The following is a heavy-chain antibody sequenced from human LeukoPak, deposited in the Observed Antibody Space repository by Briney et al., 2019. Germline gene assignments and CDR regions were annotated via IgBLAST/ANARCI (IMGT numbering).Heavy chain of an antibody. Sequence: GGSLRLSCAASGFTFSSYAMSWVRQAPGKGLEWVSAISGSGGSTYYADSAKGRFTISRDNSKNTLYLQMNSLRAEDTAVYYCARTRAPSNGRVLYYMDVWGKGTTVTVSS. D-gene: IGHD1-14*01. V-gene: IGHV3-23*01. CDR2: ISGSGGST. CDR3: ARTRAPSNGRVLYYMDV. CDR1: GFTFSSYA. J-gene: IGHJ6*03.